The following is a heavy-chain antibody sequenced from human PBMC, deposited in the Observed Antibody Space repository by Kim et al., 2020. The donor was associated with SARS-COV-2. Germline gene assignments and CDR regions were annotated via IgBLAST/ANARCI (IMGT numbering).Heavy chain of an antibody. CDR3: AREAWLVIPTDKEYYFDY. CDR2: ISSSSSTI. J-gene: IGHJ4*02. Sequence: GGSLRLSCAASGFTFSSYSMNWVHQAPGKGLEWVSYISSSSSTIYYADSVKGRFTISRDNAKNSLYLQMNSLRDEDTAVYYCAREAWLVIPTDKEYYFDYWGQGTLVTVSS. D-gene: IGHD3-9*01. CDR1: GFTFSSYS. V-gene: IGHV3-48*02.